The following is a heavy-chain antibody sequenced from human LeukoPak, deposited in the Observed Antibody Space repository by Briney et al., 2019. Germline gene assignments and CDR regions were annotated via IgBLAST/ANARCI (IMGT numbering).Heavy chain of an antibody. CDR1: GGSISSYY. J-gene: IGHJ6*03. CDR3: VRCSSYDYYYYMDV. CDR2: IYTSGST. V-gene: IGHV4-4*07. Sequence: PSETLSHTCSVSGGSISSYYWSWIRQPAGKGLQWIGRIYTSGSTDYNPSLKSRVTMSVYTYKTQFSLNLSSVSAADTAVYYCVRCSSYDYYYYMDVGGKGTTVTVSS. D-gene: IGHD4/OR15-4a*01.